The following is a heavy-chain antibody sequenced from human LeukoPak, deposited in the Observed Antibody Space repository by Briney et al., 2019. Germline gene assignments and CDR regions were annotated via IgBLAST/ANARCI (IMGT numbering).Heavy chain of an antibody. D-gene: IGHD2-2*01. CDR3: ALRPRSRYCSSTSCPRGYYFDY. CDR1: GGSFSGYY. CDR2: INHSGST. Sequence: SETLSLTCAVYGGSFSGYYWSWIRQPPGKGLEWIGEINHSGSTNYNPSLKSRVTISVGTSKNQFSLKLSSVTAADTAVYYCALRPRSRYCSSTSCPRGYYFDYWGQGTLVTVSS. J-gene: IGHJ4*02. V-gene: IGHV4-34*01.